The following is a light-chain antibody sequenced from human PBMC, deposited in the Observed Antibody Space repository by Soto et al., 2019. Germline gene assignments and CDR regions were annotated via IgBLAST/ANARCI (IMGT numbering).Light chain of an antibody. CDR2: KAS. V-gene: IGKV1-5*03. CDR3: QHYNSYPWT. CDR1: QSISYW. Sequence: DIQMTQSPSTLSASVGDRVTITCRASQSISYWLAWYQQKPGKAPKLLIYKASSLESGVPSRFSGSGSGTEFTLTISNLQPDDFATYYCQHYNSYPWTFGQGTKVEMK. J-gene: IGKJ1*01.